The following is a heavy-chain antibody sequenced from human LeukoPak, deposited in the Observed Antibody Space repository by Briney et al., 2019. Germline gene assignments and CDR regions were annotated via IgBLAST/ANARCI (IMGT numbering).Heavy chain of an antibody. CDR1: GFTFSSYA. D-gene: IGHD6-6*01. J-gene: IGHJ5*02. CDR3: AREYSSSDHWFDP. V-gene: IGHV3-30-3*01. Sequence: GGSLRLSCAASGFTFSSYAMHWVRQAPGMGLEWVAVISYDGSNKYYADSVKGRFTISRDNSKNTLYLQMNSLRAEDTAVYYCAREYSSSDHWFDPWGQGTLVTVSS. CDR2: ISYDGSNK.